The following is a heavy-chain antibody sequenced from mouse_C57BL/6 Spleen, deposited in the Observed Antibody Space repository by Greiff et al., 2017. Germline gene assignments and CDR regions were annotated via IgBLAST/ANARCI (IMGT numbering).Heavy chain of an antibody. Sequence: VKLMESGPGLLQSSQSLSLTCSFSGFSLSTSGMGVSWLRQPSGKGLEWLAHIYWDDDKRDNPYLKSRLTISKDTSRNQVFLKITRVDTADTATYYCARRSSGWEFDYWGQGTTLTVSS. V-gene: IGHV8-12*01. D-gene: IGHD3-2*02. CDR1: GFSLSTSGMG. CDR3: ARRSSGWEFDY. J-gene: IGHJ2*01. CDR2: IYWDDDK.